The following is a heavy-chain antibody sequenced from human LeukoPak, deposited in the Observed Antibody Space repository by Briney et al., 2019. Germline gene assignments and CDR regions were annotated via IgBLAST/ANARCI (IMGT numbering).Heavy chain of an antibody. CDR2: IYTSGST. CDR3: AKGVVVVAATPVVDIRHYYYYGMDV. CDR1: GGSISSGSYY. D-gene: IGHD2-15*01. J-gene: IGHJ6*02. Sequence: PSQTLSLTCTVSGGSISSGSYYWSWIRQPAGKGLEWIGRIYTSGSTNYNPSLKSRVTISVDTSKNQFSLKLSSVTAADTAVYYCAKGVVVVAATPVVDIRHYYYYGMDVWGQGTTVTVSS. V-gene: IGHV4-61*02.